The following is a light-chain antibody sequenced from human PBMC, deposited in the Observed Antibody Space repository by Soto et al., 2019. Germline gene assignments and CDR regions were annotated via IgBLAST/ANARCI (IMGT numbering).Light chain of an antibody. Sequence: QSVLTQPASLSGSPGQSITISCTGTISDVGGYNYVSWYQQHPGKAPKLMIYGVSNRPSGVSNRFSGSKSGNTASLTISGLQAVDEADYYCTSYTSISIYVFGTGTKVTVL. CDR1: ISDVGGYNY. J-gene: IGLJ1*01. V-gene: IGLV2-14*01. CDR2: GVS. CDR3: TSYTSISIYV.